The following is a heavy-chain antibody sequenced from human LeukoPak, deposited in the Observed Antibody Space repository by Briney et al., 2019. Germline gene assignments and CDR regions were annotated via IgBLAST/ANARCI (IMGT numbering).Heavy chain of an antibody. CDR3: AGEYSSSWYANYYYYMDV. V-gene: IGHV4-59*01. J-gene: IGHJ6*03. CDR2: IYYSGST. Sequence: PSETLSLTCTVSGGSISSYYWSWIRQPPGKGLEWIGYIYYSGSTNYNPSLKSRVTISVDTSKNQFSLKLSSVTAADTAVYYCAGEYSSSWYANYYYYMDVWGKGTTATVSS. D-gene: IGHD6-13*01. CDR1: GGSISSYY.